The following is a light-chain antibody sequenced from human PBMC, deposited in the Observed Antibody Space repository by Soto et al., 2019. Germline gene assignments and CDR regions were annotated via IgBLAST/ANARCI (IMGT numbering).Light chain of an antibody. Sequence: EIVMTQSPATLSVSPGEIATFSCRASQSVSSNLAWYQQRPGQAPRLLIYGASSRATGIPDRFSGSGSGTEFTLTISRLEPEDFAVYYCQQYGSSSWTFGQGTKVDIK. V-gene: IGKV3-20*01. CDR2: GAS. CDR3: QQYGSSSWT. CDR1: QSVSSN. J-gene: IGKJ1*01.